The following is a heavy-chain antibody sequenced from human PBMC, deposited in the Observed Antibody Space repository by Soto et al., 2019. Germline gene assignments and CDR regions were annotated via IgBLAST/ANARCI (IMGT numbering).Heavy chain of an antibody. CDR3: AKDGQAGLPAAMELDH. Sequence: GGSLRLSCAASGFIFDDYAMHWVRQAPGKGLEWVAGINWPSSYTAYAASVKGRFTIYRDNAMNTLFLQMNSLRPDDTAVYYCAKDGQAGLPAAMELDHWGQGALVTVSS. CDR1: GFIFDDYA. J-gene: IGHJ4*02. D-gene: IGHD2-2*01. CDR2: INWPSSYT. V-gene: IGHV3-9*01.